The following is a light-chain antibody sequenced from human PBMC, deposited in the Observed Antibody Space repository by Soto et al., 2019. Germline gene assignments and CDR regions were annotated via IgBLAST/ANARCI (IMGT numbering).Light chain of an antibody. CDR3: SSYTVITSDV. J-gene: IGLJ1*01. Sequence: QSVLTQPASVSGSPGQSITISCTGTGSDIGRYNHVSWYQHHPGKAPKLIIYEVTNRPSGVSNRFSGSKSGNTAFLTISGLQAEEWAESYCSSYTVITSDVVATVTMVTVL. CDR1: GSDIGRYNH. V-gene: IGLV2-14*01. CDR2: EVT.